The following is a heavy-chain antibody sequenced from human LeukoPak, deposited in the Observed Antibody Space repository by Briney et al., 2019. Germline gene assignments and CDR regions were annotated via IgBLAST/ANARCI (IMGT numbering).Heavy chain of an antibody. CDR1: GFTFSSYA. D-gene: IGHD3-3*02. V-gene: IGHV3-23*01. CDR3: AREVVDSISYGWYFDL. Sequence: PGGSLRLSCAASGFTFSSYAMSWVRQAPGKGLEWVSAISGSGGSTYYADSVKGRFTISRENAKNSLYLQMNSLRAGDTAVYYCAREVVDSISYGWYFDLWGRGTLVTVSS. CDR2: ISGSGGST. J-gene: IGHJ2*01.